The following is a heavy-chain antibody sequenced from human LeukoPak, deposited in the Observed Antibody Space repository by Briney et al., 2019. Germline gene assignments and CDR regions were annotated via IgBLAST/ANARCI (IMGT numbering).Heavy chain of an antibody. CDR1: GGSIGSGSYY. CDR3: ARTRVDYYDSSGYWFDP. CDR2: IYTSGST. D-gene: IGHD3-22*01. V-gene: IGHV4-61*02. J-gene: IGHJ5*02. Sequence: PSQTLSLTCTVSGGSIGSGSYYWNWIRLPAGKGLEWIGRIYTSGSTNYSPSLKSRVTISVDTSKNQSSLKLSSVTAADTAVYYCARTRVDYYDSSGYWFDPWGQGTLVTVSS.